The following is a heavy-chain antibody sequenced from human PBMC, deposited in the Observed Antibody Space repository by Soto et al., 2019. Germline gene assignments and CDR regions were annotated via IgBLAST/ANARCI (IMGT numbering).Heavy chain of an antibody. CDR1: GGSVSSGSYY. CDR2: IYYSGST. CDR3: ARSGVVAATPNWFHP. J-gene: IGHJ5*02. D-gene: IGHD2-15*01. V-gene: IGHV4-61*01. Sequence: PSQTLSLTWTVSGGSVSSGSYYWSWIRQPPGKGLEWIGYIYYSGSTNYNPSLKSRVTISVDTSKNQFSLKLSSVTAADTAVYYCARSGVVAATPNWFHPWGQGTLVTVSS.